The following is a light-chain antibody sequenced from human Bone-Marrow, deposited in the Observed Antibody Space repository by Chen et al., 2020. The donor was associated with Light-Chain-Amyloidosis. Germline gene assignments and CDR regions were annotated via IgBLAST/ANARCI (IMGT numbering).Light chain of an antibody. CDR1: SSNIGAGYD. J-gene: IGLJ3*02. Sequence: QSVLTQPPSVSGAPGQTVTISCTGNSSNIGAGYDVHWYQQVPGTAPRLLIYGNTNRPSGVPDRFSGAKSGTSASLAITGLQAEDEADYHCQSYDSSLNGPWVFGGGTKLTVL. CDR3: QSYDSSLNGPWV. V-gene: IGLV1-40*01. CDR2: GNT.